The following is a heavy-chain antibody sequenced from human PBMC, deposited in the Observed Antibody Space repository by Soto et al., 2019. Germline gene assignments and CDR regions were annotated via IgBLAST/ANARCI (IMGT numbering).Heavy chain of an antibody. D-gene: IGHD4-17*01. CDR1: GGTFSSYA. CDR2: IIPIFGTA. V-gene: IGHV1-69*01. J-gene: IGHJ6*02. Sequence: QVQLVQSGAEVKKPGSSVKVSCKASGGTFSSYAISWVRQAPGQGLEWMGGIIPIFGTANYAQKFQGRVTITVDESTSTAYMELSSLRSEDTAVYYCARRAKDIHGDYLNPIYYYGMDVWGQGTTVTVSS. CDR3: ARRAKDIHGDYLNPIYYYGMDV.